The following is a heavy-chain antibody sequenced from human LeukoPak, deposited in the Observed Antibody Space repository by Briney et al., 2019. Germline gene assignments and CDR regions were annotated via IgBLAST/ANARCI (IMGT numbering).Heavy chain of an antibody. CDR3: ARGEIPYYYYMDV. CDR1: GYTFTGYY. Sequence: ASVKVSCKASGYTFTGYYMHWVRQAPGQGLEWKGWINPNSGGTNYAQKFQGRVTMTRDTSISTAYMELSRLRSDDTAVYYCARGEIPYYYYMDVWGKGTTVTISS. CDR2: INPNSGGT. V-gene: IGHV1-2*02. J-gene: IGHJ6*03.